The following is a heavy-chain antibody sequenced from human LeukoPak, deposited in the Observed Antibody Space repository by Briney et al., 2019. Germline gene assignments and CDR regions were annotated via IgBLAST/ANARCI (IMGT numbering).Heavy chain of an antibody. CDR2: IRYDGSNK. D-gene: IGHD3-22*01. CDR1: GFTFSSYG. Sequence: GGSLRLSCAASGFTFSSYGMHWVRQAPGKVLEWVAFIRYDGSNKYYADSVKGRFTITRDNSKNTLYLQMNSLRAEDTGVYYCARAYYYDSSGRDYWGQGPRVTVPS. CDR3: ARAYYYDSSGRDY. V-gene: IGHV3-30*02. J-gene: IGHJ4*02.